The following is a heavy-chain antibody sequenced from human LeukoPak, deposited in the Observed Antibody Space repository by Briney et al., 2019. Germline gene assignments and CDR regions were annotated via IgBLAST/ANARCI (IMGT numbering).Heavy chain of an antibody. D-gene: IGHD3-10*01. CDR3: ARGRYYGSGSYYTFIIGGSYFDY. J-gene: IGHJ4*02. Sequence: SETLSLTCAVYGGSFSGYYWSWIRQPPGKGLEWIGEINHSGSTNYNPSLKSRVTISVDTSKNQFSLKLSSVTAADTAVDYCARGRYYGSGSYYTFIIGGSYFDYWGQGTLVTVSS. CDR1: GGSFSGYY. V-gene: IGHV4-34*01. CDR2: INHSGST.